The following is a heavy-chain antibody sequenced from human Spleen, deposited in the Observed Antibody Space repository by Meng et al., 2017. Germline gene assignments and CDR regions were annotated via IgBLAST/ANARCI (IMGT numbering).Heavy chain of an antibody. CDR1: GFTFSGYA. V-gene: IGHV3-30*01. D-gene: IGHD5/OR15-5a*01. Sequence: GGSLRLSCAASGFTFSGYAMHSVRQPPGKGLEWLTVLSYDGNNKYYADSVKGRITISRDNSKDTLFLQMNSLRAEDAAVYYCATGPGYSVYKDSEPGDYWGQGTLVTVSS. CDR2: LSYDGNNK. J-gene: IGHJ4*02. CDR3: ATGPGYSVYKDSEPGDY.